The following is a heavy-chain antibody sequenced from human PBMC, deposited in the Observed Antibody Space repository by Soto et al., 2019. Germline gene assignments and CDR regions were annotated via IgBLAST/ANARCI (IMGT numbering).Heavy chain of an antibody. CDR1: GFTLSGYA. J-gene: IGHJ6*03. CDR3: ARRARPDFYYMDV. Sequence: EVQLAESGGGLAQPGGSLRLSCAASGFTLSGYAMDWVRQAPGKGLEYVSGISSNGVGTYYANSVQGRFTISRDHSKNTVYLQMGSLRRDDMALYYCARRARPDFYYMDVWGKGTTVTVS. V-gene: IGHV3-64*01. D-gene: IGHD6-6*01. CDR2: ISSNGVGT.